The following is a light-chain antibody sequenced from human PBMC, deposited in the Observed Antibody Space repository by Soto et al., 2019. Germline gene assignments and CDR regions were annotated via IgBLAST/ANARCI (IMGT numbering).Light chain of an antibody. CDR2: EVS. CDR3: CSFTSSDTLVV. CDR1: SSDVGSYNL. Sequence: QSALTQPASVSGSPGQSITIPCTGASSDVGSYNLVSWYQQYPGKAPKLMIYEVSRRPSGISDRFSGSKSGNTASLTISGLQAEDEADYYCCSFTSSDTLVVFGGGTQLTVL. J-gene: IGLJ2*01. V-gene: IGLV2-14*02.